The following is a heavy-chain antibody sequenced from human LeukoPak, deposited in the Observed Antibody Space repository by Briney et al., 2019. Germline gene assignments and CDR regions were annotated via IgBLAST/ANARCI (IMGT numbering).Heavy chain of an antibody. V-gene: IGHV4-34*01. CDR3: ARPHLHYCDFLSGSSESAETDC. CDR2: INDRGNV. Sequence: SETLSVTSAVHGGSFSGYIWSWIRQPPGKGPEWVGDINDRGNVKDSLSLKSRVTITVDTSKKQFSLNLRSVTAADTAVYYCARPHLHYCDFLSGSSESAETDCWGQGTLVTVSS. D-gene: IGHD3-3*01. CDR1: GGSFSGYI. J-gene: IGHJ4*02.